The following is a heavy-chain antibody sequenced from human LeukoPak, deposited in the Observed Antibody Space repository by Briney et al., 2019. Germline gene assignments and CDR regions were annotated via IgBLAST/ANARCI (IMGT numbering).Heavy chain of an antibody. CDR1: GYIFTDYY. CDR2: IDPNSGGT. CDR3: ARSRMPFYYYGMHV. D-gene: IGHD2-2*01. J-gene: IGHJ6*02. Sequence: GASVTVSCKASGYIFTDYYVHWIRQAPGQGLEWMGWIDPNSGGTHHAPNFQGRATMTRDTSSSTVYMDLSRLRSADTAIYYCARSRMPFYYYGMHVWGLGTSVTVSS. V-gene: IGHV1-2*02.